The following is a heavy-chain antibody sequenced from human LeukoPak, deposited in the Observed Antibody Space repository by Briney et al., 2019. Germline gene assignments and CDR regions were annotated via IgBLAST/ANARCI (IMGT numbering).Heavy chain of an antibody. CDR3: AKGPGHSYGYDY. CDR1: GFTFSSYA. Sequence: GGSLRLSYAASGFTFSSYAMSWVRQAPGKGLEWVSAISGSGGSTNYADSVKGRFTISRDNSKNTLYLQMNSLRAEDTAVYYCAKGPGHSYGYDYWGQGTLVTVSS. D-gene: IGHD5-18*01. V-gene: IGHV3-23*01. CDR2: ISGSGGST. J-gene: IGHJ4*02.